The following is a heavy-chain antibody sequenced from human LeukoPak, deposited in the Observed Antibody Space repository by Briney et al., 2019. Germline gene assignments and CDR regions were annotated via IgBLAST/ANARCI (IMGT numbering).Heavy chain of an antibody. CDR3: ARLPRMGVVVPAARYYYYMDV. CDR2: IYYSGST. J-gene: IGHJ6*03. CDR1: GGSISSSSYY. V-gene: IGHV4-39*01. D-gene: IGHD2-2*01. Sequence: SETLSLTCTVSGGSISSSSYYWGWIRQPPGKGLEWIGSIYYSGSTYYNPSLKSRVTISVDTSKNQFSLKLSSVTAADTAVYYCARLPRMGVVVPAARYYYYMDVWGKGTTVTVSS.